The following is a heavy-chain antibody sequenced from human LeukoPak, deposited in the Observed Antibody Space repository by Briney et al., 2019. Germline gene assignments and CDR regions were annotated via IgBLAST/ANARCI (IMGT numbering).Heavy chain of an antibody. CDR1: GGSITSYY. V-gene: IGHV4-59*08. J-gene: IGHJ4*02. CDR2: ISDSGST. D-gene: IGHD6-13*01. Sequence: SETLSLTCTVSGGSITSYYWNWIRQPPGKGLEWIGYISDSGSTIYNPSLKSRVTISADTSKNQFSLKLSSVTAADTAVYFCASYSSTWPNYYFDYCGQGILVTVSS. CDR3: ASYSSTWPNYYFDY.